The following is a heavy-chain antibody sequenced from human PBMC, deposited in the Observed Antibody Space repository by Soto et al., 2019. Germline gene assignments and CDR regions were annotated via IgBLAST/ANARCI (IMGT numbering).Heavy chain of an antibody. CDR1: GDSVSSTSAA. J-gene: IGHJ5*02. Sequence: SQTLSLTCAISGDSVSSTSAAWNWIRQSPSRGLGWLGRTYYRSKCYNDSAESVKSRMTNDPETSKNQCSPQPHTVTPEDTAVYYCARDPNNWNDAWGQGTLVTVSS. CDR3: ARDPNNWNDA. CDR2: TYYRSKCYN. V-gene: IGHV6-1*01.